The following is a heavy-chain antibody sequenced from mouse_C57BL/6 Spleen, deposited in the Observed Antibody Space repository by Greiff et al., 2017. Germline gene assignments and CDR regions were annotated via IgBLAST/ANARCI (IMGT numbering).Heavy chain of an antibody. J-gene: IGHJ4*01. CDR2: IYPGNGNT. CDR3: AREDAMDY. CDR1: GFTFKNTY. Sequence: EVQLQQSVAELVRPGASVKLSCTASGFTFKNTYMHWVKQRPEQGLEWIGRIYPGNGNTKYATKFQGKATITADTSSNTAYLQLSSLTAEDTANYCCAREDAMDYWGQGTSVTVSS. V-gene: IGHV14-3*01.